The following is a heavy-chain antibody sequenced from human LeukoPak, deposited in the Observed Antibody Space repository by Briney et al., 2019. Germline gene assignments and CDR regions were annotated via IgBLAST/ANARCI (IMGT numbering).Heavy chain of an antibody. CDR1: GFTFSDYY. Sequence: PGGSLRLSCAASGFTFSDYYMTYIRQAPGKGLEWLSYISSTGASMYYADSVKGRFTISRDNGKNSLSLQMNSLRAEDTAVYYCARVLSSGYSPFDHWGQGILVTVSS. V-gene: IGHV3-11*01. J-gene: IGHJ4*02. CDR3: ARVLSSGYSPFDH. D-gene: IGHD3-22*01. CDR2: ISSTGASM.